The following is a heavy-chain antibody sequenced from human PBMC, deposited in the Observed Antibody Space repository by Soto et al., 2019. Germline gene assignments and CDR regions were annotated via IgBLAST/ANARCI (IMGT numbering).Heavy chain of an antibody. CDR1: GGSIGSYY. Sequence: SETLSLTCTVSGGSIGSYYWSWIRQPPGKGLEWIGYIYYSGSTNYNPSLKSRVTISVDTSKNQFSLKLSSVTAADTAVYYCARELDSGYDYGAFDIWGQGTMVTVSS. V-gene: IGHV4-59*01. D-gene: IGHD5-12*01. CDR3: ARELDSGYDYGAFDI. J-gene: IGHJ3*02. CDR2: IYYSGST.